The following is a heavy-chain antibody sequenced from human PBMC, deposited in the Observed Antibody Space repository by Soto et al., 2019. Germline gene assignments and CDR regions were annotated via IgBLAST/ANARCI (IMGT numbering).Heavy chain of an antibody. CDR3: ARGYYYGSGSYYTALGDRYYYMDV. CDR1: GGSFSGYY. CDR2: INHSGST. D-gene: IGHD3-10*01. J-gene: IGHJ6*03. V-gene: IGHV4-34*01. Sequence: PSETLSLTCAVYGGSFSGYYWSWIRQPPGKGLEWIGEINHSGSTNYNPSLKSRVTISVDTSKNQFSLKLSSVTAADTAVYYCARGYYYGSGSYYTALGDRYYYMDVWGKGTTVTVSS.